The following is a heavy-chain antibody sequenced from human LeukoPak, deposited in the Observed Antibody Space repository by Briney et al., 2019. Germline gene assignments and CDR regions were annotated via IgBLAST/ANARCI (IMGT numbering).Heavy chain of an antibody. V-gene: IGHV3-23*01. D-gene: IGHD1-26*01. J-gene: IGHJ4*02. CDR1: GFTFSSYA. Sequence: QPGGSLRLSCAASGFTFSSYAMSWVRQAPGKGLEWVSAISGSGGSTYYADSVKDRFTISRDNSKNTLYLQMNSLRAEDTAVYYCAKDSGSYPTWSDYWGQGTLVTVSS. CDR2: ISGSGGST. CDR3: AKDSGSYPTWSDY.